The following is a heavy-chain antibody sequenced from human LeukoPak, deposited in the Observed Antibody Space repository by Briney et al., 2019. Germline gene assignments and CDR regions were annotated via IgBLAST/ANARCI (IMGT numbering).Heavy chain of an antibody. D-gene: IGHD6-19*01. V-gene: IGHV3-23*01. CDR2: IRVSGDSS. Sequence: GGSLRLSCAASGFTFSNYAMSWVRQAPGKGLEWVSGIRVSGDSSYYADSVKGRFTISRDNSKNTWYLQMNSLRAEDTAVYYCARDGYSSGFDYWGQGTLVTVSS. CDR3: ARDGYSSGFDY. J-gene: IGHJ4*02. CDR1: GFTFSNYA.